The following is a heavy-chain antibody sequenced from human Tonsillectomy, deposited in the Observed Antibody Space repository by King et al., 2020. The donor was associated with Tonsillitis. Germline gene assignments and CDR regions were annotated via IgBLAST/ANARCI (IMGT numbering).Heavy chain of an antibody. CDR1: GFTFSNND. CDR2: ISSDGNNQ. CDR3: AKAPDRSAYLSGHPHIYTLTTIDY. Sequence: VQLVESGGGVVQPGRSLRLSCAASGFTFSNNDMHWVRQAPGKGLEWVAVISSDGNNQYYADSVKGRFTISRDNSKNTLYLQMNSLRVEDTAVYYCAKAPDRSAYLSGHPHIYTLTTIDYWGQGTLVTFSS. D-gene: IGHD3-22*01. V-gene: IGHV3-30*18. J-gene: IGHJ4*02.